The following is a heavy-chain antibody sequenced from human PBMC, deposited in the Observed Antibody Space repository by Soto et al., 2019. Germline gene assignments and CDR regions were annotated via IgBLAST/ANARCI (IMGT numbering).Heavy chain of an antibody. CDR1: GLNFDDFA. V-gene: IGHV3-9*01. D-gene: IGHD3-3*01. CDR3: AKGRYDFWSPYYFDS. J-gene: IGHJ4*02. Sequence: EVQLVESGGRLVEPGRSLILSCVGTGLNFDDFAMHWVRQAPGKGLEWVSGITWNSRVLAYADSVKGRFTISRDNARNSLYLQMDSLRDEDTALYYCAKGRYDFWSPYYFDSWGQGTLVTVSS. CDR2: ITWNSRVL.